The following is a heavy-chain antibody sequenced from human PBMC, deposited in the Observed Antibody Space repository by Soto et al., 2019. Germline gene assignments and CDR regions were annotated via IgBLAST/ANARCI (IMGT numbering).Heavy chain of an antibody. Sequence: EVQLLESGGGLVQPGGSLRLSCAASGFTFSSYAMSWVRQAPGKGLEWVSAISGSGGSTYYADSVKGRFTISRDNSKTALCLQMNSLRAVDTAVCYCARRSSGWYFDYWGQGTLVTVSS. CDR1: GFTFSSYA. D-gene: IGHD6-19*01. CDR2: ISGSGGST. V-gene: IGHV3-23*01. CDR3: ARRSSGWYFDY. J-gene: IGHJ4*02.